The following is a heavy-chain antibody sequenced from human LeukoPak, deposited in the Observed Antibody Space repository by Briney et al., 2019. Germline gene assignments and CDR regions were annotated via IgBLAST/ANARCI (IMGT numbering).Heavy chain of an antibody. CDR1: GGSFSGYY. CDR3: ARHGEAAGIDY. Sequence: SETLSLTCAVYGGSFSGYYWSWIRQPLGKGLEWIGEINHSGCTNYNPSLKSRVTISVDTSKNQFSLKLSSVTAADTAVYYCARHGEAAGIDYWGQGTLVTVSS. D-gene: IGHD6-13*01. V-gene: IGHV4-34*01. CDR2: INHSGCT. J-gene: IGHJ4*02.